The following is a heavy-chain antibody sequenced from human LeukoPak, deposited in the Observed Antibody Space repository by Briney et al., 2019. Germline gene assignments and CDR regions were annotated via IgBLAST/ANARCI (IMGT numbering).Heavy chain of an antibody. CDR2: IIPIFGTA. J-gene: IGHJ5*02. V-gene: IGHV1-69*13. Sequence: SVKVSCKASGGTFSSYTISWVRQAPGQGLEWMGGIIPIFGTASYAQKFQGRVTITADESTSTAYMELSSLRSEDTAVYYCARQGYCTNGVCYSWFDPRGQGTLVTVSS. D-gene: IGHD2-8*01. CDR1: GGTFSSYT. CDR3: ARQGYCTNGVCYSWFDP.